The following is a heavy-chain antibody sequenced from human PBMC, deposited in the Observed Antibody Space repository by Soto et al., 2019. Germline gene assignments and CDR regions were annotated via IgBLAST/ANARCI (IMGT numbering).Heavy chain of an antibody. Sequence: EVQLVESGGGLVKPGESLRVSCGSSGFTFSNTWMNWVRQAPGKGLEWVGRIKSKTDGGTTDYAAPVKGRFTISRDDSKNTLYLQMNTLKTEDTAVYYCTTGLTGGYWGQGTLVTVSS. CDR3: TTGLTGGY. D-gene: IGHD7-27*01. CDR1: GFTFSNTW. J-gene: IGHJ4*02. V-gene: IGHV3-15*07. CDR2: IKSKTDGGTT.